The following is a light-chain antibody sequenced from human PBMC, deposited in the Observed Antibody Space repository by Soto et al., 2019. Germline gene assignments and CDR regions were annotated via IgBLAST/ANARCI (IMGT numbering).Light chain of an antibody. CDR2: DAS. CDR3: QPYNTYPWT. Sequence: EIYLNQSPSSLSSSVVDIVTSTCLSSQSLNRWLAWYQQKPGKAPKLLIYDASSLQSGVPSRFSGSGSGTEFDLTISSLQPDDFANYYCQPYNTYPWTPGPGTQVDIK. CDR1: QSLNRW. J-gene: IGKJ1*01. V-gene: IGKV1-5*01.